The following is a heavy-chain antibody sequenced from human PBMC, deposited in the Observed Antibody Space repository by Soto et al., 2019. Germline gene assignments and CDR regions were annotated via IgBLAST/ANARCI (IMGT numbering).Heavy chain of an antibody. CDR2: ISAYNGNT. CDR1: GYTFTNFG. V-gene: IGHV1-18*01. Sequence: QVQLVQSGAEVKKPGASVKVSCKASGYTFTNFGISWVRQAPGQGLEWMGWISAYNGNTNYAQNFQGRVTMTTDTSTSTAHMVLRRLTSDDTAVYYCARVGTPVDSWGPGSLVSVSS. D-gene: IGHD7-27*01. J-gene: IGHJ4*02. CDR3: ARVGTPVDS.